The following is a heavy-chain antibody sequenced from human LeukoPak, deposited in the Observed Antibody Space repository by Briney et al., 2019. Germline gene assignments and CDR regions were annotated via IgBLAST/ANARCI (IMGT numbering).Heavy chain of an antibody. CDR1: GFTFSNYV. CDR2: IGANGVEI. CDR3: AKTSSFGSDSSYVTFDK. J-gene: IGHJ5*02. Sequence: GGSLRVSCVASGFTFSNYVMNWVRQAPGKGLEWVSGIGANGVEIHYADPVKGRFTISRDNSRNTLYLQMHSLSPEDTAVYYCAKTSSFGSDSSYVTFDKWGQGTLVTVSS. V-gene: IGHV3-23*01. D-gene: IGHD3-10*01.